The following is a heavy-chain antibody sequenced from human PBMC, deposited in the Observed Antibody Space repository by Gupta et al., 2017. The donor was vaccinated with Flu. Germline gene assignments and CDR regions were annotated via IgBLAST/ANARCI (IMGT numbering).Heavy chain of an antibody. CDR2: INHSGST. D-gene: IGHD6-13*01. CDR3: ARGWYYYYYYGMDV. Sequence: QVQLQQWGAGLLQPSETLSLTCAVYGGSFSGYYWSWIRQPPGKGLEWIGEINHSGSTNYNPSLKSRVTISVDTSKNQFSLKLSSVTAADTAVYYCARGWYYYYYYGMDVWGQGTTVTVSS. CDR1: GGSFSGYY. J-gene: IGHJ6*02. V-gene: IGHV4-34*01.